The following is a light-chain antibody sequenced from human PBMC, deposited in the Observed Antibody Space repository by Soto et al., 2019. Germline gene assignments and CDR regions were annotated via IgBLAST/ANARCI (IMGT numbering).Light chain of an antibody. CDR2: DAS. CDR1: QSVSSY. V-gene: IGKV3-11*01. Sequence: EIVLTKSPATLSLSPGERATLSCRASQSVSSYLAWYQQKPGQAPRLLIYDASSRATGIPARFSGSGSGTDFILTISSLEPEDFAVYYCQQRSNWPPGSTFGQGTRLEIK. J-gene: IGKJ5*01. CDR3: QQRSNWPPGST.